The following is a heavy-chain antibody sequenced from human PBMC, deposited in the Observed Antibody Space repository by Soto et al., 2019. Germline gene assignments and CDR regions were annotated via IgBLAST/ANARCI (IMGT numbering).Heavy chain of an antibody. D-gene: IGHD4-17*01. CDR2: IIPILGIA. V-gene: IGHV1-69*02. CDR3: ARATVTTSYYYYMDV. Sequence: QVQLVQSGAEVKKPGSSVKVSCKASGGTFSSYTISWVRQAPGQGLEWMGRIIPILGIANYAQKFQGRVTITADKSTSTAYMELSSLRSEDPAVYYCARATVTTSYYYYMDVWGKGTTVTVSS. CDR1: GGTFSSYT. J-gene: IGHJ6*03.